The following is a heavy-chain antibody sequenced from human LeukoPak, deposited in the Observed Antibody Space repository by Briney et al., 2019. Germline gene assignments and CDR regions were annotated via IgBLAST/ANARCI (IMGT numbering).Heavy chain of an antibody. CDR2: ITASSTET. CDR1: GFTFSSHV. D-gene: IGHD2/OR15-2a*01. Sequence: GGSLRLSCAASGFTFSSHVMSWVRQAPGQGLEWVSLITASSTETLYGDSVRGRFTISSDNSKNTMFLQMNSLRAEDAAIYYCARVSSRAFDMWGQGTMVTVSS. J-gene: IGHJ3*02. CDR3: ARVSSRAFDM. V-gene: IGHV3-23*01.